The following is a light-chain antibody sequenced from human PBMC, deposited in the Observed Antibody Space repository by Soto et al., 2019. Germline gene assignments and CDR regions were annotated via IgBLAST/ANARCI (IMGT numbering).Light chain of an antibody. CDR3: QHYDEFLRRT. J-gene: IGKJ4*02. Sequence: IVLTQSPSTLSVSPGERATLSCRASQGVXIDFAWCEPKPGQAPRLLIXGESYRATGIPARFSGSGSGKEFNLILSSMHSAEFVAYFCQHYDEFLRRTFGGGTKVDIK. CDR2: GES. CDR1: QGVXID. V-gene: IGKV3D-15*01.